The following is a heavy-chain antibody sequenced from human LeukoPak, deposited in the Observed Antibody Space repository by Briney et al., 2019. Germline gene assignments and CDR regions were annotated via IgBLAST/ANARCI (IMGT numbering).Heavy chain of an antibody. CDR3: AKDSPADSQDQY. Sequence: QSGGTLRLSCAASGFTFSSYGMSWVRQAPGKGLEWVSAISGSGGSTYYADSVKGRFTISRDNSKNTLYLQMNSLRAEDTAVYYCAKDSPADSQDQYWGQGTLVTVSS. CDR2: ISGSGGST. V-gene: IGHV3-23*01. CDR1: GFTFSSYG. J-gene: IGHJ4*02.